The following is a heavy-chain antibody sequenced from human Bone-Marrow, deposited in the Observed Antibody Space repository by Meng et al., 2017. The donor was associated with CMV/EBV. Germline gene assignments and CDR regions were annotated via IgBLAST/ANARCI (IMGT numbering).Heavy chain of an antibody. CDR1: GFTVSSNY. Sequence: GESLKISCAASGFTVSSNYMSWVRQAPGKGLEWVSVIYSGGSTYYADSVKGRFTISRDNSKNTLYLQMNSLRAEDTAVYYCARVPLKGTFDPWGPGNLVTVSA. CDR3: ARVPLKGTFDP. CDR2: IYSGGST. V-gene: IGHV3-66*02. J-gene: IGHJ5*02.